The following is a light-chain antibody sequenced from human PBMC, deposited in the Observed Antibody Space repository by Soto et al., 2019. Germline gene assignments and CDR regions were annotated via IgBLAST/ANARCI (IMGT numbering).Light chain of an antibody. CDR2: GAS. CDR3: QQYNSWPPT. CDR1: QSIISRY. Sequence: EIVLTQSPGTLSLSPGERATLSCRASQSIISRYLAWYQQKPGQAPRLLIYGASSRATGIPDRFSGSGSGTDFTLTISRLEPEDFAVYYCQQYNSWPPTFGQGTKVDIK. V-gene: IGKV3-20*01. J-gene: IGKJ1*01.